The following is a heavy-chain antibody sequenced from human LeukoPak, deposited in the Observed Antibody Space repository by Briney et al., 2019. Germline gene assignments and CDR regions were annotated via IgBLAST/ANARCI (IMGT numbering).Heavy chain of an antibody. D-gene: IGHD3-10*01. J-gene: IGHJ4*02. V-gene: IGHV4-39*01. CDR1: GGSISSSSYY. CDR2: IYYSGST. Sequence: SETLSLTCTVSGGSISSSSYYWGWIRQPPGKGLEWIGSIYYSGSTYYNPSLKSRVTISVDTSKNQFPLKLSSVTAADTAVYYCARQTVRGVMFYWGQGTLVTVSS. CDR3: ARQTVRGVMFY.